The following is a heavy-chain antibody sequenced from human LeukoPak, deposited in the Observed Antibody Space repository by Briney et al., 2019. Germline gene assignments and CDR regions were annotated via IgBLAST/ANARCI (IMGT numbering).Heavy chain of an antibody. J-gene: IGHJ6*03. CDR1: GYTFTSYD. Sequence: GASVKVSCKASGYTFTSYDINWVRQATGQGLEWMGWMNPNSGNTGYAQKFQGRVTITRNTSISTAYMELSSLRSDDTAVYYCAREGRGYCSSTSCSIYYYYYMDVWGKGTTVTVSS. D-gene: IGHD2-2*01. CDR3: AREGRGYCSSTSCSIYYYYYMDV. CDR2: MNPNSGNT. V-gene: IGHV1-8*03.